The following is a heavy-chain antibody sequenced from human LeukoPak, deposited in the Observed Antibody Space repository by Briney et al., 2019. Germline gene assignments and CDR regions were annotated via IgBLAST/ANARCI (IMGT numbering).Heavy chain of an antibody. CDR3: ARGYSNGDY. CDR1: GFIFSSYA. V-gene: IGHV3-23*01. Sequence: GGSLRLSCAASGFIFSSYAMSWVRQAPGKGLEWVSTISGSGGSTYYADSVKGRFTISRDNAKNSLYLQMNSLRAEDTAVYYCARGYSNGDYWGQGTLVTVFS. CDR2: ISGSGGST. D-gene: IGHD5-18*01. J-gene: IGHJ4*02.